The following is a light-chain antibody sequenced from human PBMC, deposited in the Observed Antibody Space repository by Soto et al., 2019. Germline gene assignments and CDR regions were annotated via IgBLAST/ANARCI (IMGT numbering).Light chain of an antibody. CDR2: TTS. CDR3: LQEYNYPRT. V-gene: IGKV1-6*01. CDR1: QDIRSA. Sequence: AIPMTQSPSSLSASIGDRVTITCRPSQDIRSALNWYQQKPGKAPKLLIYTTSSLQSGVPSRFRGSGSGTYFTLTISSLQPEDFATYYCLQEYNYPRTFGQGTKVEIK. J-gene: IGKJ1*01.